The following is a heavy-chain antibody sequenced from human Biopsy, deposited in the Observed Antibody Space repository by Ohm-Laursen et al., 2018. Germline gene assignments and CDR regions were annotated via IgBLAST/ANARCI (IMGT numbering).Heavy chain of an antibody. CDR3: ARDYDTSGYYYVS. CDR1: DGSISNNNYY. Sequence: SDTLSLTCPVSDGSISNNNYYWGWIRQPPGKGLEWIGSIFYRGSTHYKPSLKSRVNISVDTSKNQFSLKLNSVTAADTAVYYCARDYDTSGYYYVSWGQGTLVTVSS. D-gene: IGHD3-22*01. CDR2: IFYRGST. V-gene: IGHV4-39*01. J-gene: IGHJ5*02.